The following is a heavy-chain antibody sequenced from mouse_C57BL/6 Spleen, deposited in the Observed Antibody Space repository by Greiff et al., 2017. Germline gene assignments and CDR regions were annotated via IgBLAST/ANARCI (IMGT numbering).Heavy chain of an antibody. D-gene: IGHD2-1*01. CDR1: GFSLTSYG. CDR3: ARHAYGNYDAMDY. J-gene: IGHJ4*01. V-gene: IGHV2-6-1*01. Sequence: VHLVESGPGLVAPSQSLSITCTVSGFSLTSYGVHWVRQPPGKGLEWLVVIWSDGSTTYNSALKSRLSISKDNSKSQVFLKMNSLQTDDTAMYYCARHAYGNYDAMDYWGQGTSVTVSS. CDR2: IWSDGST.